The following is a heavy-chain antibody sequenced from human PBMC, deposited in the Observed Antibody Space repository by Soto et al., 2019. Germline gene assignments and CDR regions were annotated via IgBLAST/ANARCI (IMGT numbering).Heavy chain of an antibody. J-gene: IGHJ3*02. V-gene: IGHV3-72*01. D-gene: IGHD6-13*01. CDR3: ARVRSSSWGLDAFDM. Sequence: GGSLRLSCAASGFTFSDHYMDWVRQAPGKGLEWVGRIRNKANSYTTEYAPSVKGRFTISRDDSLNSRYLQMNGLKTGDTAVYCCARVRSSSWGLDAFDMWGQGTMVTVSS. CDR1: GFTFSDHY. CDR2: IRNKANSYTT.